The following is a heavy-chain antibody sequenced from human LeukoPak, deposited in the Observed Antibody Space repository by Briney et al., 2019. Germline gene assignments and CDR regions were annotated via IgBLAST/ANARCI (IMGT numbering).Heavy chain of an antibody. Sequence: GASVKVSCKASGGTFSSYAISWVRQAPGQGLEWMGGIIPIFGTANYAQKFQGRVTITTDESTSTAYMELSSLRSEDTAVYYCAKLAAAGTAHYYFDYWGQGTLVTVSS. CDR2: IIPIFGTA. V-gene: IGHV1-69*05. CDR1: GGTFSSYA. D-gene: IGHD6-13*01. J-gene: IGHJ4*02. CDR3: AKLAAAGTAHYYFDY.